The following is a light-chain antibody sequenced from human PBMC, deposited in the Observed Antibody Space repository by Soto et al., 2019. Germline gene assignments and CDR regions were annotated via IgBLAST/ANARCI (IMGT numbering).Light chain of an antibody. CDR3: QQYNHCLTCT. CDR2: GAS. J-gene: IGKJ2*02. CDR1: KSVNSN. V-gene: IGKV3-15*01. Sequence: EIVMTQSPATLSVPPGERATLSFRASKSVNSNLAWYQQKPGQGPRLLIYGASTRATGIPARFSGSGSGTEFTLTISSLQSEDFAVYDCQQYNHCLTCTFGHGT.